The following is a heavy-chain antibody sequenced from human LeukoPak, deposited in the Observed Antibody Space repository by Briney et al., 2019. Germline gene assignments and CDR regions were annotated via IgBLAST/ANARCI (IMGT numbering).Heavy chain of an antibody. CDR3: ARQVSTRNYYDSSGYYLSLYADY. Sequence: GESLKISCKGSGYSFTSYWIGWVRQMPGKGLEWMGIIYPGDSDTRYSPSSQGQVTISADKSISTAYLQWSSLKASDTAMYYCARQVSTRNYYDSSGYYLSLYADYWGQGTLVTVSS. V-gene: IGHV5-51*01. D-gene: IGHD3-22*01. CDR2: IYPGDSDT. CDR1: GYSFTSYW. J-gene: IGHJ4*02.